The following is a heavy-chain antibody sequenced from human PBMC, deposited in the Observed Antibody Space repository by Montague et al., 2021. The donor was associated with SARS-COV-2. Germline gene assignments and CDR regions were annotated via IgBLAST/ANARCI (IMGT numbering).Heavy chain of an antibody. CDR1: GFSLNTSGEG. D-gene: IGHD4-17*01. CDR3: ARYGDYGSWFDP. Sequence: PALVKLTQTLTLTCTFSGFSLNTSGEGVGWVRQPPGKALEWLALIYWDDDKRYSPSLKSRPTISKDTTKNEVVLTVANMDPVDTATYYCARYGDYGSWFDPWGQGTLVTVSS. J-gene: IGHJ5*02. V-gene: IGHV2-5*02. CDR2: IYWDDDK.